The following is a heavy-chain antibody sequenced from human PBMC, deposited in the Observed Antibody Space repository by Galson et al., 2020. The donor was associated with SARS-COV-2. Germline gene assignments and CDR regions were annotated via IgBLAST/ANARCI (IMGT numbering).Heavy chain of an antibody. CDR3: ARVPLRGYQLLFDFDY. Sequence: SETLSLTCTVSGGSISSSSYYWGWIRQPPGKGLEWIGSIYYSGSTYYNPSLKSRVTISVDTSKNQFSLKLSSVTAADTAVYYCARVPLRGYQLLFDFDYWGQGTLVTVSS. CDR1: GGSISSSSYY. V-gene: IGHV4-39*07. CDR2: IYYSGST. D-gene: IGHD2-2*01. J-gene: IGHJ4*02.